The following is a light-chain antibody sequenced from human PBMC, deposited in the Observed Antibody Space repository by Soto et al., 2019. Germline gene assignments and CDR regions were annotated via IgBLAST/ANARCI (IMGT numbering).Light chain of an antibody. V-gene: IGKV3-20*01. CDR1: QSVSSGS. CDR3: QQYGSSSVT. CDR2: GAS. Sequence: EIVLTQSPGTLSLSPGERATLSCRASQSVSSGSLAWYQQKPGQAPRLLIYGASSRATGIPDRFSGSGSGTDFTLTISRLEPEDFAVYYCQQYGSSSVTFGHGTTVEIK. J-gene: IGKJ1*01.